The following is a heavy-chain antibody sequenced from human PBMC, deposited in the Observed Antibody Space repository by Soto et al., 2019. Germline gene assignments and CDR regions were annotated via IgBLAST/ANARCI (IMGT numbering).Heavy chain of an antibody. V-gene: IGHV3-23*01. J-gene: IGHJ6*02. CDR3: ASSPYSSGYYYYGMDV. CDR2: ISGSGGHT. CDR1: GFTFSSYS. D-gene: IGHD3-22*01. Sequence: GGSLRLSCAASGFTFSSYSMNWVRQAPGKGLEWVSAISGSGGHTYYADSVKGRSTISRDNSKNTLYLQMNSLRAEDTAVYYCASSPYSSGYYYYGMDVWGQGTTVTVSS.